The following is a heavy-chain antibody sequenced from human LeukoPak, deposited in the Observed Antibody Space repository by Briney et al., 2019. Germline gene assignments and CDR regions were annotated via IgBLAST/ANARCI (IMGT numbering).Heavy chain of an antibody. J-gene: IGHJ5*02. Sequence: PGRTLRLSCAASGFTFSNYAMSWVRQVPGKGLEWVSAISGSGGSTYYADSVKGRFTISRDNSKNTLYLQMNSLRAEDTAVYYCAKDRRATLDWFDPWGQGTLVTVSS. CDR2: ISGSGGST. D-gene: IGHD1-26*01. CDR1: GFTFSNYA. CDR3: AKDRRATLDWFDP. V-gene: IGHV3-23*01.